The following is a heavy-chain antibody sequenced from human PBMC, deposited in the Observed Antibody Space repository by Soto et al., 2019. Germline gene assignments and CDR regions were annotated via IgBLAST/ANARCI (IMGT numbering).Heavy chain of an antibody. CDR1: GYPFTRYG. CDR3: ARRPPFSYGDFVTYYFDY. CDR2: ISASSGNT. Sequence: QVQLVQSGAEVKKPGASVKVSCKASGYPFTRYGISWVRQAPGQGLEWMGWISASSGNTNYAQKLQGRVTMTTDTSTTTACMELRSLRSDDTAVYYCARRPPFSYGDFVTYYFDYWGQGTLVTVSS. D-gene: IGHD4-17*01. V-gene: IGHV1-18*01. J-gene: IGHJ4*02.